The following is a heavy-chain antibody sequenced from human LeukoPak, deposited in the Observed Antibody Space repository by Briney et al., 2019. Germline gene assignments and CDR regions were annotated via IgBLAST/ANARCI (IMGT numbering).Heavy chain of an antibody. D-gene: IGHD3-22*01. CDR3: TRKTDSGGSGDY. CDR2: ISGGGGST. V-gene: IGHV3-23*01. J-gene: IGHJ4*02. Sequence: PGGSLRLSCAASGFTFSSYAMSWVRQAPGKGLEWVSAISGGGGSTAYADSVKGRFTISRDKSKNTLYLQMNDLRPDDTAVYYCTRKTDSGGSGDYWGQGALVTVSS. CDR1: GFTFSSYA.